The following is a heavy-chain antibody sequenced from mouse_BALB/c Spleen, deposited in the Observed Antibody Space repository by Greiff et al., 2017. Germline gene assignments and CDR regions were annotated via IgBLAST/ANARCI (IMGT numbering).Heavy chain of an antibody. CDR1: GFTFSSYT. J-gene: IGHJ2*01. V-gene: IGHV5-6-4*01. CDR2: ISSGGSYT. Sequence: EVMLVESGGGLVKPGGSLKLSCAASGFTFSSYTMSWVRQTPEKRLEWVATISSGGSYTYYPDSVKGRFTISRDNAKNTLYLQMSSLKSEDTAMYYCTRERDFDYWGQGTTLTVSS. CDR3: TRERDFDY.